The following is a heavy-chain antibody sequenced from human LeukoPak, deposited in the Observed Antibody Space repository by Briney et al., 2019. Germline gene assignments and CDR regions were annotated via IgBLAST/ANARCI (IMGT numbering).Heavy chain of an antibody. V-gene: IGHV3-48*04. J-gene: IGHJ3*02. Sequence: GGSLRLSCAASGFTFSSYSMNWVRQAPGKGLEWVSYISSSSSTIYYADSVKGRFTISRDNAKNSLYLQMNSLRAEDTAVYYCARLFLRAFDIWGQGTMVTVSS. CDR1: GFTFSSYS. CDR3: ARLFLRAFDI. CDR2: ISSSSSTI.